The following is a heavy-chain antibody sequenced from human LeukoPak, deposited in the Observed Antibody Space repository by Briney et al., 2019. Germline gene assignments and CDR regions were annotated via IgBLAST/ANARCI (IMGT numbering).Heavy chain of an antibody. CDR3: GRVWDITIVRGGKGGFDP. Sequence: GGSLRLSCAASGFTVSSNYMSWVRQAPGKGLEWVSVIYSGGSTYYADSVKGRFTISRDNSKNTLYLQMNSLRAEDTAVYYCGRVWDITIVRGGKGGFDPWGQGTLVTVSS. CDR1: GFTVSSNY. J-gene: IGHJ5*02. CDR2: IYSGGST. D-gene: IGHD3-10*01. V-gene: IGHV3-66*01.